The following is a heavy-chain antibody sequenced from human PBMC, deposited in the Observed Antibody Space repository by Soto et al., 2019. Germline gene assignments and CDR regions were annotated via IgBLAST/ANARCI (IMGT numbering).Heavy chain of an antibody. CDR1: GFTFSSYA. CDR3: AKARRIAAAGRHDAFDI. D-gene: IGHD6-13*01. Sequence: EVQLLESGGGLVQPGGSLRLSCAASGFTFSSYAMSWVRQAPGKGLEWVSAISGSGGSTYYADSVKGRFTISRDNSKNPLYLQMNSLRAEATAVYYCAKARRIAAAGRHDAFDIWGQVTMVTVSS. J-gene: IGHJ3*02. V-gene: IGHV3-23*01. CDR2: ISGSGGST.